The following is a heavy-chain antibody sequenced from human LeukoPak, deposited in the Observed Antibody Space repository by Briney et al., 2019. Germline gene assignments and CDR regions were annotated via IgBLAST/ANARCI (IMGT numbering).Heavy chain of an antibody. CDR1: GFTFGSYH. D-gene: IGHD3-16*01. CDR3: ARGPGGYDN. J-gene: IGHJ4*02. CDR2: IFGGGST. Sequence: GGSLRLSCAVSGFTFGSYHMTWVRQAPGKGLEWVSVIFGGGSTYYADSVKGRFTISRDNSKNTLFLQMNSLRVEDTAVYYCARGPGGYDNWGQGTLVTVSS. V-gene: IGHV3-66*01.